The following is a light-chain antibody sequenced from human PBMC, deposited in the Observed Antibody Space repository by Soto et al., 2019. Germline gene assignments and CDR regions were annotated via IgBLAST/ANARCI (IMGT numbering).Light chain of an antibody. CDR3: CSYAGNSRT. J-gene: IGLJ1*01. CDR1: ISDVGSYNL. Sequence: LTQPASGSGSPGQSITISCTGSISDVGSYNLVSWYQHHPGKVPKVIIYEATKRPSGVSSRFSGSKSPNAASLTISGLQAEDEADYYCCSYAGNSRTFGSGTKVTVL. CDR2: EAT. V-gene: IGLV2-23*01.